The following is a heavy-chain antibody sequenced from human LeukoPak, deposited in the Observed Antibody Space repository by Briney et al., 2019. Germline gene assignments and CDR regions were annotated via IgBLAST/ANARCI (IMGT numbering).Heavy chain of an antibody. D-gene: IGHD6-19*01. CDR3: ARAGGSRWHAFDI. V-gene: IGHV4-61*01. CDR1: GGSVSSGSYY. CDR2: IYYSGST. J-gene: IGHJ3*02. Sequence: SETLSLTCTVSGGSVSSGSYYWSWIRQPPGKGLEWIGYIYYSGSTNYNPSLKRRVTISVEPSKNQFSLKLRSVTAADTAVYYCARAGGSRWHAFDIWGQGTMVTVSS.